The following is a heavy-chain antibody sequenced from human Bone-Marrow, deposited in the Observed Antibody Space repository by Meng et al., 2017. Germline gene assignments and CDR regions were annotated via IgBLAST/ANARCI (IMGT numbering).Heavy chain of an antibody. CDR1: GGSISSGGYY. D-gene: IGHD1-14*01. J-gene: IGHJ4*02. V-gene: IGHV4-31*01. CDR2: IYYSGST. Sequence: QLQESGPGLVKPSQTRSLTCTVSGGSISSGGYYWSWIRQHPGKGLEWIGYIYYSGSTYYNPSLKSLVTISVDTSKNQFSLKLSSVTAADTAVYYCAREASPEYYFDYWGQGTLVTVSS. CDR3: AREASPEYYFDY.